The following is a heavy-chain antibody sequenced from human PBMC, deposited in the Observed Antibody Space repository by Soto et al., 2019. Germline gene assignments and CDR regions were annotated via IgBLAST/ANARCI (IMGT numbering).Heavy chain of an antibody. CDR3: ARSGRERVRYYFDY. V-gene: IGHV4-34*01. Sequence: SETLSLTCTVSGGSISSYYWSWIRQPPGKGLEWIGEINHSGSTNYNPSLKSRVTISVDTSKNQFSLKLSSVTAADTAVYYCARSGRERVRYYFDYWGQGTLVTVSS. D-gene: IGHD1-26*01. CDR2: INHSGST. J-gene: IGHJ4*02. CDR1: GGSISSYY.